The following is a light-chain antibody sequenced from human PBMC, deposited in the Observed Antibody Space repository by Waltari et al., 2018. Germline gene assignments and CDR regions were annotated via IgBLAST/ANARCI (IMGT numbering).Light chain of an antibody. CDR1: SSHVGGYNY. CDR2: DVS. CDR3: CSYAGSYTYV. Sequence: QSALTQPRPVSGSPGQHVTISCNGTSSHVGGYNYVSCYQQHPGKAPKLMIYDVSKRPSGVPDRFSGSKSGNTASLTISGLQAEDEADYYCCSYAGSYTYVFGTGTKVTVL. J-gene: IGLJ1*01. V-gene: IGLV2-11*01.